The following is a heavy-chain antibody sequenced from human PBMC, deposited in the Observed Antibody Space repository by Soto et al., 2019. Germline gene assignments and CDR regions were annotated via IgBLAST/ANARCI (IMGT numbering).Heavy chain of an antibody. J-gene: IGHJ6*02. CDR3: VRLLRGYYYYRMDV. CDR2: IYYSGST. Sequence: SETLSLTCTVSGGSISSSSYYWGWIRQPPGKGLEWIGSIYYSGSTYYNPSLKSRVTISVDTSKNQFSLKLSSVTAAATAVYYCVRLLRGYYYYRMDVWGQGTTVTVSS. CDR1: GGSISSSSYY. D-gene: IGHD4-17*01. V-gene: IGHV4-39*01.